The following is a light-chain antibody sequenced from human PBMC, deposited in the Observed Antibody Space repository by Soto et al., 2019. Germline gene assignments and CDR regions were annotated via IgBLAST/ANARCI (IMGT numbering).Light chain of an antibody. J-gene: IGLJ1*01. CDR3: SSYTSSSTYV. CDR2: EVS. Sequence: QSVLTQPAPVSGSPGQSITISCTGTSSDVGGYNYVSWYQQHPGKAPKLMIYEVSNRPSGVSNRFSGSKSGNTASLTIPGLQAEDEADYYCSSYTSSSTYVFGTGTKVTVL. V-gene: IGLV2-14*01. CDR1: SSDVGGYNY.